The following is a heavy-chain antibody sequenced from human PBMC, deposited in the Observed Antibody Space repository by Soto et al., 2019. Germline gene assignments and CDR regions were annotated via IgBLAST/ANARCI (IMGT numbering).Heavy chain of an antibody. V-gene: IGHV3-21*01. CDR3: ARLLGGSTSFLIGYFDY. CDR2: ISSSSSYI. CDR1: GFTFSSYS. Sequence: GGSLRLSCAASGFTFSSYSMNWVRQAPGKGLEWVSSISSSSSYIYYADSVKGRFTISRDNAKNSLYLQMNNLRAEDTAVYYCARLLGGSTSFLIGYFDYWGQGTLVTVSS. D-gene: IGHD2-2*01. J-gene: IGHJ4*02.